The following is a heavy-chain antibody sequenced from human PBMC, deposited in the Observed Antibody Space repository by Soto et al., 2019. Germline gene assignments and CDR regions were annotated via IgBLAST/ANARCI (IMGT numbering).Heavy chain of an antibody. D-gene: IGHD2-2*01. Sequence: EVQLVESGGGLVKPGGSLRLSCAASGFTFNTYTMSWVRQAPGRGLEWVSSISSSSDYIYYADSVKGRFTISRDNAKNSRFLQMNSLRAEDTAVYYCARGCSTIICAAGFDLWGQGTLVTVSS. CDR1: GFTFNTYT. V-gene: IGHV3-21*01. CDR2: ISSSSDYI. J-gene: IGHJ4*02. CDR3: ARGCSTIICAAGFDL.